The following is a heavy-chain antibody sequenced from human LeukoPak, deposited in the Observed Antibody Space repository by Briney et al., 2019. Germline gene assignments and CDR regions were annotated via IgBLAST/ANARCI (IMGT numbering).Heavy chain of an antibody. D-gene: IGHD4-23*01. J-gene: IGHJ5*02. V-gene: IGHV1-69*13. CDR1: GGTFSSYA. CDR2: IIPIFGTA. CDR3: ARDEAYGGNH. Sequence: GASVKVSCKASGGTFSSYAISGVRQAPGQGLEWMGGIIPIFGTANYAQKFQGRVTITADESTSTAYMELSSLRSEDTAVYYCARDEAYGGNHWGEGTQVTVSS.